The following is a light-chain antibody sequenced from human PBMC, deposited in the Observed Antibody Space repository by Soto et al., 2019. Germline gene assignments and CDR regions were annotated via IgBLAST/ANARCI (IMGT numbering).Light chain of an antibody. CDR3: AAWDDSLNGWV. CDR1: SSNIGSNT. CDR2: SNN. V-gene: IGLV1-44*01. Sequence: QSVLTQPPSASGTPGQRVTISCSGSSSNIGSNTVNWYQQLPGTAPKLLIYSNNQRPSGVPDRFSGSKSGTSASLAISGLQSEEEADYYCAAWDDSLNGWVLGGGTKLTVL. J-gene: IGLJ3*02.